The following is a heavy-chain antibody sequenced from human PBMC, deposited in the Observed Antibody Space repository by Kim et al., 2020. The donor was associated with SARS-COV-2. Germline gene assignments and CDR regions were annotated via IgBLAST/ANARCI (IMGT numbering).Heavy chain of an antibody. J-gene: IGHJ4*02. Sequence: GGSLRLSCAASGFTFDDYAMHWVRQAPGKGLEWVSGISWNSGSIGYADSVKGRFTISRDNAKNSLYLQMNSLRAEDTALYYCAKDMSASSGYDYCPDYWGQGTLVTVSS. CDR3: AKDMSASSGYDYCPDY. V-gene: IGHV3-9*01. CDR1: GFTFDDYA. CDR2: ISWNSGSI. D-gene: IGHD5-12*01.